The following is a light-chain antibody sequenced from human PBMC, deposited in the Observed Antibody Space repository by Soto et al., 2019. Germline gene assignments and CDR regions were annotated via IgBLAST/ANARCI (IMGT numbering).Light chain of an antibody. V-gene: IGKV3-20*01. CDR2: GAS. J-gene: IGKJ1*01. Sequence: EIVLTQSPGTLSLSPGERATLSCRASQSVSCSYLAWYQQKPGQAPRLLIYGASSRATGIPDRFSGSGSGTDFTLTISRLEPEDFAVYYCQQYGRSPWTVGQGTKADIK. CDR1: QSVSCSY. CDR3: QQYGRSPWT.